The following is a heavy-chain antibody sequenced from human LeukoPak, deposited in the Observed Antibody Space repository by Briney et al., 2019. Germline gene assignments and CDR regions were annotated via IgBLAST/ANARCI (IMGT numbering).Heavy chain of an antibody. CDR2: VYHSGST. D-gene: IGHD6-13*01. J-gene: IGHJ4*02. CDR3: ARDLGSSWFEPLDY. Sequence: PSETLSLTCAVSGGSISSSAWWSWVRQPPGKGLEWIGEVYHSGSTYYNSFLKSRVTISVDKSKNQFSLKLTSASAADTAVYYCARDLGSSWFEPLDYWGQGILVIVSS. CDR1: GGSISSSAW. V-gene: IGHV4-4*02.